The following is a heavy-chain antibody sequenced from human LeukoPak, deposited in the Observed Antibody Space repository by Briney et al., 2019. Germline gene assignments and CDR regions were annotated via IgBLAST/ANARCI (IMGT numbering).Heavy chain of an antibody. CDR3: AREFVGFGALDY. V-gene: IGHV4-30-4*01. CDR1: GGSISSGDYY. D-gene: IGHD3-10*01. Sequence: SETLSLTCTVSGGSISSGDYYWSWIRQPPGKGQEWIGYIYYSGSTYYNPSLKSRVTISVDTSKNQFSLKLSSVTAADTAVYYCAREFVGFGALDYWGQGTLVTVSS. J-gene: IGHJ4*02. CDR2: IYYSGST.